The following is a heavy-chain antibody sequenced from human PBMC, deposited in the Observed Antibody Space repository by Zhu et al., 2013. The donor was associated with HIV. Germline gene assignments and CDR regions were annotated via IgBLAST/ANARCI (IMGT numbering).Heavy chain of an antibody. CDR3: ARVRIFPGIAVAGINSNWFDP. CDR1: GGTFSSYA. Sequence: QVQLVQSGAEVKKPGSSVKVSCKASGGTFSSYAISWVRQAPGQGLEWMGGIIPIFGTANYAQKFQGRVTITADESTSTAYMELSSLRSEDTAVYYCARVRIFPGIAVAGINSNWFDPWGQGTLVTVSS. J-gene: IGHJ5*02. D-gene: IGHD6-19*01. CDR2: IIPIFGTA. V-gene: IGHV1-69*01.